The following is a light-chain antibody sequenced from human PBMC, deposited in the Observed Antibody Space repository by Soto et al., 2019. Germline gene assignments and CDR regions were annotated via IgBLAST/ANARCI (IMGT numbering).Light chain of an antibody. CDR2: EVT. CDR3: SSYAGSNSFV. V-gene: IGLV2-8*01. CDR1: STDVGAYNY. J-gene: IGLJ1*01. Sequence: QSALTQPPSASGSPGQSVTISCTGTSTDVGAYNYVSWYQQRPGKAPKLMIFEVTKRPSGVPDRFSGSKSGNTASLTVSGVQADDEADYYCSSYAGSNSFVFGTGTQVTVL.